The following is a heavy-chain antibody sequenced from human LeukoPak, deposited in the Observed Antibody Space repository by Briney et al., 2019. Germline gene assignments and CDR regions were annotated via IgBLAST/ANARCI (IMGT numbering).Heavy chain of an antibody. D-gene: IGHD2-2*01. CDR3: ARLYCSSTSCYDVYYFDY. Sequence: SETLSLTCAVYGGSFSGYYWSWIRQPPGKGLEWIGSIYHSGSTYYNPSLKSRVTISVDTSKNQFSLKLSSVTAADTAVYYCARLYCSSTSCYDVYYFDYWGQGTLVTVSS. CDR2: IYHSGST. J-gene: IGHJ4*02. CDR1: GGSFSGYY. V-gene: IGHV4-34*01.